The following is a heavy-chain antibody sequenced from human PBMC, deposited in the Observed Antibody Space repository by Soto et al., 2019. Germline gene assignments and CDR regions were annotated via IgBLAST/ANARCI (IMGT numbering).Heavy chain of an antibody. Sequence: GSLRLSCAASGXTLSSNYMSWVRQAPGKGLELVSVIYSGGSTYYEDSVKGRFTISRDNSKNTLYLQMNSLRDEDTAVYYCARDILYYYDSSGYYYEGHYYYGMDVWGQGTTGTVSS. J-gene: IGHJ6*02. CDR3: ARDILYYYDSSGYYYEGHYYYGMDV. D-gene: IGHD3-22*01. V-gene: IGHV3-53*01. CDR2: IYSGGST. CDR1: GXTLSSNY.